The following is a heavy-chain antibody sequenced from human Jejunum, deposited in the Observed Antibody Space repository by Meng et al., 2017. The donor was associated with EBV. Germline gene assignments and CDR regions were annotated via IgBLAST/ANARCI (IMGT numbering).Heavy chain of an antibody. D-gene: IGHD5-12*01. V-gene: IGHV4-61*01. Sequence: QVPESGPVLVKPSETLSLTCTVSGGSVNSGNVYWSWIRQPPGKGLEWIGYIYYSGSTNYIPSLKSRVTISLDTSKNQFSLKLSSVTAADTAVYYCAGLRYSGYDRAFDYWGQGALVTVSS. CDR2: IYYSGST. CDR3: AGLRYSGYDRAFDY. CDR1: GGSVNSGNVY. J-gene: IGHJ4*02.